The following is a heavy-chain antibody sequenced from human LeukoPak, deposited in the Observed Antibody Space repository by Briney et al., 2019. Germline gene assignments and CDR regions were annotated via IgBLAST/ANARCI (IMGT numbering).Heavy chain of an antibody. Sequence: GGSLRLSCAASGFTFSTYAMSWVRQAPGKGLEWVSAFSGSGGNTYYADSVKGRFTISRDNSKNTLYLQMNSLRAEDTAVYYCAELGITMIGGVWSKGTTVTISS. D-gene: IGHD3-10*02. J-gene: IGHJ6*04. V-gene: IGHV3-23*01. CDR2: FSGSGGNT. CDR3: AELGITMIGGV. CDR1: GFTFSTYA.